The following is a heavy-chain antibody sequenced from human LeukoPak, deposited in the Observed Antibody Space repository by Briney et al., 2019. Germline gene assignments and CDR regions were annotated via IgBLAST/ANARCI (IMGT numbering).Heavy chain of an antibody. Sequence: GGSLRLSCAASGFIFTDYGMHWVRQAPGKGLEWVAVISYDGNYKYFLDSVRGRFTIPRDNSKNTLSLQMNSLRAEDTAVYYCAKDEGYDFAHLASWGQGTLVTVSS. V-gene: IGHV3-30*18. CDR3: AKDEGYDFAHLAS. D-gene: IGHD3/OR15-3a*01. J-gene: IGHJ1*01. CDR1: GFIFTDYG. CDR2: ISYDGNYK.